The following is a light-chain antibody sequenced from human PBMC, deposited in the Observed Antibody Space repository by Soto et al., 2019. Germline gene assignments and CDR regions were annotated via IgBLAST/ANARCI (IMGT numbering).Light chain of an antibody. Sequence: QSVLTQPASVSGSPGQSITISCTGTSSDVGGYNYVSWYQQHPGKAHKLMIYDVSNRPSGVSNRFSGSKSGNTASLTIFGFQAEDEADYYCSSYTSSSPLYVFGTGTKVTVL. CDR1: SSDVGGYNY. J-gene: IGLJ1*01. V-gene: IGLV2-14*01. CDR2: DVS. CDR3: SSYTSSSPLYV.